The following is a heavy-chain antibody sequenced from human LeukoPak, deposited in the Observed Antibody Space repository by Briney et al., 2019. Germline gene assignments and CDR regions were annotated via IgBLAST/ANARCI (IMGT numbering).Heavy chain of an antibody. V-gene: IGHV3-30*18. CDR1: GFTFSSYG. J-gene: IGHJ6*02. CDR2: ISNDGSNK. CDR3: AKAVRGVSWYYYYGMDV. D-gene: IGHD3-10*01. Sequence: TGGSLRLSCAASGFTFSSYGMHWVRQAPGKGLEWVAVISNDGSNKYYADSVKGRFTISRDNSKNTLYLQMNSLRAEDTAVYYCAKAVRGVSWYYYYGMDVWGQGTTVTVSS.